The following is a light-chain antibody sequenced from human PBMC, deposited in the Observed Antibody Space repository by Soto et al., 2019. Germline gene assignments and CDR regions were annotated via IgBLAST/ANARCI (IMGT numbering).Light chain of an antibody. CDR2: DVH. J-gene: IGLJ2*01. V-gene: IGLV2-11*01. Sequence: QSALTQPRSVSGSPGQSVTISCSGTNSDDGDSNYVSWYQQSPGQVPKLIMYDVHKRPSGVPHRFSGSKSGNTASLTLSGLQADDEADYYCSSYAGTYTFEVSFGAGTKLTVL. CDR1: NSDDGDSNY. CDR3: SSYAGTYTFEVS.